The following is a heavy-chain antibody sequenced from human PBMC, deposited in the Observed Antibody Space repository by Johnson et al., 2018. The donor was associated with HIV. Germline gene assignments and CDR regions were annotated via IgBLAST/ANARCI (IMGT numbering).Heavy chain of an antibody. D-gene: IGHD4/OR15-4a*01. CDR1: GFTVSSNY. V-gene: IGHV3-66*02. CDR3: ARVLGTSDAFDI. J-gene: IGHJ3*02. CDR2: IYIGGST. Sequence: QLVESGGGVVQPGKSLRLSCAASGFTVSSNYMSWVRQAPGKGLEWVSVIYIGGSTYYADSVKGRFTISSDNSKNTLYLQMNSLRAEDTAVYYCARVLGTSDAFDIWGQGTMVTVSS.